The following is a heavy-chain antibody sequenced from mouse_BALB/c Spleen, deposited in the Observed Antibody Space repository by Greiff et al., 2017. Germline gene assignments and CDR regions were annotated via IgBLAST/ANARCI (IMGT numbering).Heavy chain of an antibody. CDR1: GFTFSSYG. CDR2: ISSGGSYT. D-gene: IGHD1-1*01. J-gene: IGHJ2*01. Sequence: EVKLVESGGDLVKPGGSLKLSCAASGFTFSSYGMSWVRQTPDKRLEWVATISSGGSYTYYPDSVKGRFTISRDNAKNTLYLQMSSLKSEDTAMYYCARQGGYYGSSYSFDYWGQGTTLTVTS. CDR3: ARQGGYYGSSYSFDY. V-gene: IGHV5-6*01.